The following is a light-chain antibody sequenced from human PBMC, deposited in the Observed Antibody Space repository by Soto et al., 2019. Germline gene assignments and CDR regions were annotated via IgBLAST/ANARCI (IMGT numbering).Light chain of an antibody. CDR2: STS. CDR3: LLYYGGAQLI. V-gene: IGLV7-43*01. CDR1: TGAVTGGYY. J-gene: IGLJ2*01. Sequence: VVTQEPSLTVSPGGTVTLTCASSTGAVTGGYYPNWFQRKPGQAPRPLIYSTSNKHSWTPARFSGSLLGGKAALTLSGVQPEDEAEYYCLLYYGGAQLIFGGGTKLAVL.